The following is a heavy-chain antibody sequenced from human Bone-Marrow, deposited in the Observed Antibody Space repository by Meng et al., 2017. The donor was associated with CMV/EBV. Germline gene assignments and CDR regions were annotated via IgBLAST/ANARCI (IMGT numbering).Heavy chain of an antibody. J-gene: IGHJ3*02. Sequence: GGSLRLSCAASGFTFSSYAMSWVRQAPGKGLEWVAFIRYDGSNKYYADSVKGRFTISRDNSKNTLYLQMNSLRAEDTAVYYCAKDREDYDFWGAFDIWGQGTMVTVSS. V-gene: IGHV3-30*02. D-gene: IGHD3-3*01. CDR2: IRYDGSNK. CDR1: GFTFSSYA. CDR3: AKDREDYDFWGAFDI.